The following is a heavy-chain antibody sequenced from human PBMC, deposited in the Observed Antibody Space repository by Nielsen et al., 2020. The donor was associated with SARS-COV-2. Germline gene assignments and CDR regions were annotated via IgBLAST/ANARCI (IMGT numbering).Heavy chain of an antibody. CDR3: ARDLYYGSGKTFDY. CDR1: GFTFSSYS. V-gene: IGHV3-48*02. D-gene: IGHD3-10*01. CDR2: ISSSSSTI. Sequence: GESLKISCAASGFTFSSYSMNWVRQAPGKGLEWVSYISSSSSTIYYADSVKGRFTISRDNAKNSLYLQMNSLRDEDTAVYYCARDLYYGSGKTFDYWGQGTLVTVSS. J-gene: IGHJ4*02.